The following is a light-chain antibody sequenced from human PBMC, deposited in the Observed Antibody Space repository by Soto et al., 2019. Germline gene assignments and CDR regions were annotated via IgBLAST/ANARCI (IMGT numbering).Light chain of an antibody. CDR1: QSVSSY. J-gene: IGKJ4*01. CDR2: DAS. Sequence: EVVLPQSPATLSLSPGERATLSCRASQSVSSYFAWYQQKPGQAPRLLISDASNRATGIPARFSGRGSGTGFILTINSPEPDDFAVYYCQQRSNWSLSFGGGTKVESK. CDR3: QQRSNWSLS. V-gene: IGKV3-11*01.